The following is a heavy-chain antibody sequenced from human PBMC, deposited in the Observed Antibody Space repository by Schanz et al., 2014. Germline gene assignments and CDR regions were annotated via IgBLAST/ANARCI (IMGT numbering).Heavy chain of an antibody. J-gene: IGHJ4*02. CDR3: ARGYGDSPTDF. D-gene: IGHD4-17*01. V-gene: IGHV1-69*02. CDR1: GGTFSSYT. Sequence: QVQLVQSGAEVKKPGSSVKVSCTASGGTFSSYTISWIRQAPGQGLEWMGRIIPVLAIADYAQKFQGRVTITADKSTSTACMELSSLRSEDTAVYYCARGYGDSPTDFWGQGTLVTVSS. CDR2: IIPVLAIA.